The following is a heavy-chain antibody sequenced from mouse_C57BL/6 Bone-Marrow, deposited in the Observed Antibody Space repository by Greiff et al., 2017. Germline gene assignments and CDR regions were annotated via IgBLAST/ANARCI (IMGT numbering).Heavy chain of an antibody. Sequence: QVQLQQPGAELVMPGASVKLSCKASGYTFTSYWMHWVKQRPGQGLEWIGEIDPSDSYTNYNQKFKGKSTLTVDKSSSTAYMQLSSLTSEDSAVYYCARKRELGPFDYWGQGTTLTVSS. D-gene: IGHD4-1*01. CDR1: GYTFTSYW. CDR2: IDPSDSYT. V-gene: IGHV1-69*01. J-gene: IGHJ2*01. CDR3: ARKRELGPFDY.